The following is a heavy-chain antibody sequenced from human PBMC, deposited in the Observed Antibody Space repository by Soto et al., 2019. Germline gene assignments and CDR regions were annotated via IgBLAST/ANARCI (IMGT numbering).Heavy chain of an antibody. CDR2: INHSGST. CDR3: ARGGRFIAAAGTGFDY. Sequence: SQTLSLTCAVYGGSFSGYYWSWILQPPGKGLEWIGEINHSGSTNYNPSLKSRVTISVDTSKNQFSLKLSSVTAADTAVYYCARGGRFIAAAGTGFDYWGQGTLVTVSS. J-gene: IGHJ4*02. CDR1: GGSFSGYY. V-gene: IGHV4-34*01. D-gene: IGHD6-13*01.